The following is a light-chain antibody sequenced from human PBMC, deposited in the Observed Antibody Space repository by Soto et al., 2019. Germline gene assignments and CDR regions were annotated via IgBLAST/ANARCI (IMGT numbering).Light chain of an antibody. V-gene: IGKV1-5*03. J-gene: IGKJ2*01. CDR2: EAS. CDR1: QTISSW. Sequence: DIQMTQSPSTLSASVGDRVTITCRASQTISSWLAWYQQKPGKAPKLLTYEASSLESGVPSRFSGSGSGTEFTLTISSLQPDDFATYYGQQYNSYSGTFGQGTKLEIK. CDR3: QQYNSYSGT.